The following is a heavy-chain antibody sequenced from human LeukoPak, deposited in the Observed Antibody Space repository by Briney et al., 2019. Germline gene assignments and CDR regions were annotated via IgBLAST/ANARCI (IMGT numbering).Heavy chain of an antibody. CDR3: ARTPQTTIFGVVIRNENWFDP. J-gene: IGHJ5*02. CDR1: GGSFSGYY. CDR2: INHSGST. Sequence: PSETLPLTCAVYGGSFSGYYWSWIRQPPGKGLEWIGEINHSGSTNYNPSLKSRVTISVDTSKNQFSLKLSSVTAADTAVYYCARTPQTTIFGVVIRNENWFDPWGQGTLVTVSS. V-gene: IGHV4-34*01. D-gene: IGHD3-3*01.